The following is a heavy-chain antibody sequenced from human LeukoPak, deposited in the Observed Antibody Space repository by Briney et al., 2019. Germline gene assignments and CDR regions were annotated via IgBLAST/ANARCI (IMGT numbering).Heavy chain of an antibody. Sequence: GGSLRLSCAASGFTFSNYAMSWVRQAPGTGLEWVSTITGNGGYTYYADSVEGRFTISRDSSKNTLYLQMTSLRADDTAVYYCARGPPEYSSSSWWFDPWGQGTLVTVSS. CDR1: GFTFSNYA. V-gene: IGHV3-23*01. D-gene: IGHD6-6*01. CDR2: ITGNGGYT. CDR3: ARGPPEYSSSSWWFDP. J-gene: IGHJ5*02.